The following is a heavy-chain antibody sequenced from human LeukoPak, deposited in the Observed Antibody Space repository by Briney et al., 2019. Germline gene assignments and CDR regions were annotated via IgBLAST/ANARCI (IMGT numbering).Heavy chain of an antibody. Sequence: PGGSLRLSCSASGFTFSSYAMHWVRQAPGKGLEYVSGISSNGGSVYADSVKGRFTTSRDNSKNTLFLQMSSLRAEDTAAYYCVDLWFRIKVVSWGQGTMVTVSS. CDR2: ISSNGGS. CDR3: VDLWFRIKVVS. D-gene: IGHD2-21*01. J-gene: IGHJ3*01. CDR1: GFTFSSYA. V-gene: IGHV3-64D*06.